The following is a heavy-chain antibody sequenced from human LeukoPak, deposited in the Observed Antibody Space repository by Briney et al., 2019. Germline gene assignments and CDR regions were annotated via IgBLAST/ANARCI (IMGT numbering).Heavy chain of an antibody. CDR1: GFTFSTYG. V-gene: IGHV3-30*02. J-gene: IGHJ5*02. D-gene: IGHD4/OR15-4a*01. CDR2: IRYDGSNK. Sequence: RGSLRLSCATSGFTFSTYGMHWIRQAPGKGLEWVAFIRYDGSNKYYGDSVKGRFTISRDNSKNTLYLQMSTLTPDDTAVYYCAKDLMNYGAGRPQNWFDPWGQGTLVIVSS. CDR3: AKDLMNYGAGRPQNWFDP.